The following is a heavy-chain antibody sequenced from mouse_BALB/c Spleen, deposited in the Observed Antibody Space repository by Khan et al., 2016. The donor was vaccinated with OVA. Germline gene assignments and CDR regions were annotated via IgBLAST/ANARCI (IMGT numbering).Heavy chain of an antibody. V-gene: IGHV1-4*01. CDR2: INPSNGYT. Sequence: QVQLKQSGAELARPGASVKMSCKASGYTFTSYTIHWIKKRPGQGLEWIGYINPSNGYTNYNQTFKDKATLTTDKSSTTAYLQLSSLTSDDSAVYNCVRDGAYHRNDGWFAYWGQGTLVTVSA. J-gene: IGHJ3*01. CDR1: GYTFTSYT. D-gene: IGHD2-14*01. CDR3: VRDGAYHRNDGWFAY.